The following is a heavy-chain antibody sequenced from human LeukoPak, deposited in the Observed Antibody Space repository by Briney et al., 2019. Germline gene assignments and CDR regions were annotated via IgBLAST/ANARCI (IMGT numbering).Heavy chain of an antibody. CDR2: ISYDGSDT. CDR3: ARDWGFDY. CDR1: GFTFSSYA. V-gene: IGHV3-30*04. Sequence: GGSLRLSCAVSGFTFSSYAMFWVRQAPGKGLEWVTLISYDGSDTYFADSVKGRFTISRDNSKNTLYLQMNSLRAEDTAVYYCARDWGFDYWGQGTLVTVSS. J-gene: IGHJ4*02. D-gene: IGHD3-16*01.